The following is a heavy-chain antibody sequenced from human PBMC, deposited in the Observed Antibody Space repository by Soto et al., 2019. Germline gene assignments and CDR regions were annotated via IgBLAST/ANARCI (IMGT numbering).Heavy chain of an antibody. CDR3: ARLQFGEGFDY. V-gene: IGHV4-30-2*01. CDR1: GGSISGGGFS. D-gene: IGHD3-10*01. CDR2: ILHTGGT. Sequence: SETLSLTCAVSGGSISGGGFSWSWIRQPPGKGLEWIGYILHTGGTQYNPSLKSRVSMSVDKSKNQFSLHLTSVTAADTAVYYCARLQFGEGFDYWGQGALVTVPQ. J-gene: IGHJ4*02.